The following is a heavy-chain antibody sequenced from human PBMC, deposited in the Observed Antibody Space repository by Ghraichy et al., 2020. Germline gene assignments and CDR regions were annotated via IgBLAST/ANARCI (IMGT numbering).Heavy chain of an antibody. J-gene: IGHJ4*02. V-gene: IGHV5-51*01. CDR1: GYSFTSYW. Sequence: GESLNISCKGSGYSFTSYWIAWVRQMPGKGLEWMGIIYPGDSDTRYSPSFQGQISISADKSISTAYLQWSSLKASDTAMYYCARGDKSSGWYDYWGQGTLVTVSS. CDR3: ARGDKSSGWYDY. CDR2: IYPGDSDT. D-gene: IGHD6-19*01.